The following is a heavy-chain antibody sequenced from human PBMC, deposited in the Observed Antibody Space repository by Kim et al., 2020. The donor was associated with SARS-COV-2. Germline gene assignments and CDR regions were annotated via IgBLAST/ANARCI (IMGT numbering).Heavy chain of an antibody. J-gene: IGHJ4*02. D-gene: IGHD3-16*01. CDR3: VRGAIGYFDY. Sequence: GGSLRLSCSASGFMFNSYTMRWVRQAPGKGLEYLSAINSNGGSTNYADSVQGRFTISRDNSWNTLYLQLRSLRAEDTAVYYCVRGAIGYFDYWGQGTLVT. V-gene: IGHV3-64D*09. CDR1: GFMFNSYT. CDR2: INSNGGST.